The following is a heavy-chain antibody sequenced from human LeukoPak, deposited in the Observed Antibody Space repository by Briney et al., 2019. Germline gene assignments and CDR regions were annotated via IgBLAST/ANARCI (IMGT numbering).Heavy chain of an antibody. Sequence: PGGSLRLSCAASGFTFNTYSMTWVRQAPGKGLEWVSSISSSSSYIYYADSVKGRFTISRDNAKNSLYLQMNSLRAEDTAVYYCARDLIIWGASLLGAFDIWGQGTMVTVSS. CDR2: ISSSSSYI. D-gene: IGHD3-16*01. CDR3: ARDLIIWGASLLGAFDI. CDR1: GFTFNTYS. J-gene: IGHJ3*02. V-gene: IGHV3-21*01.